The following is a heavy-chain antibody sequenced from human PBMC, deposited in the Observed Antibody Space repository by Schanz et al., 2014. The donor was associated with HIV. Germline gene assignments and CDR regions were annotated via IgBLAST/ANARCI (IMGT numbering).Heavy chain of an antibody. CDR3: ARVLHLVLGNYGMDV. CDR1: GYTFTGNY. J-gene: IGHJ6*02. Sequence: QVQLVQSGAEVKKPGASVTVSCKASGYTFTGNYMHWVRQAPGQGLEWMGWINPIFPAANYAQKFQGRVTITADKSTSTAYMELSSLRSEDTAVYYCARVLHLVLGNYGMDVWGQGTTVTVSS. D-gene: IGHD6-13*01. CDR2: INPIFPAA. V-gene: IGHV1-69*06.